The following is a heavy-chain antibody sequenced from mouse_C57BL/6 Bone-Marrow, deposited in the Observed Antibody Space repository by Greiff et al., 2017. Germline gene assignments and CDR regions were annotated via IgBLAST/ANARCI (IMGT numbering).Heavy chain of an antibody. CDR3: IPTAPDAMDY. D-gene: IGHD1-2*01. V-gene: IGHV1-81*01. CDR2: IYPYSGHT. CDR1: GYTFTSYG. Sequence: VQLQQSGAELARPGASVKLSCKASGYTFTSYGISWVKQRTGQGLEWIGEIYPYSGHTYYNEKFKGKATLTADKSSSTAYMELRSLTSEDSAVYFCIPTAPDAMDYWGQGTSVTVSS. J-gene: IGHJ4*01.